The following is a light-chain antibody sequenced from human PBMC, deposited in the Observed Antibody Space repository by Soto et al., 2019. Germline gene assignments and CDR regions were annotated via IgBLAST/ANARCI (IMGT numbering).Light chain of an antibody. CDR3: QQYGSSGT. CDR2: GAS. J-gene: IGKJ1*01. V-gene: IGKV3-20*01. CDR1: QSVSSSY. Sequence: EIVLTQSPGTLSLSTGERATLSWRASQSVSSSYLAWYQQKPGQAPRLLIYGASSRATGIPDRFSGSGSGTDFTLTISRLEPEDFAVHYCQQYGSSGTFGQGTKVDI.